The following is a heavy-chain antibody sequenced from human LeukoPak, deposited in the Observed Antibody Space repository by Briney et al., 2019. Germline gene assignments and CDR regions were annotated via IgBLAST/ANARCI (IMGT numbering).Heavy chain of an antibody. CDR2: LNLGEDR. V-gene: IGHV2-5*02. Sequence: SGPTLLTPPQTVTPSVSSTGSSPGTRRVGDCSILQPSGRALVWLVPLNLGEDRRYSPSLKSRLTISKDTSKNQVVLTMTHMDPVDTATYYCAGRTYATLKIDYWGQGTLVTVSS. CDR3: AGRTYATLKIDY. CDR1: GSSPGTRRVG. J-gene: IGHJ4*02. D-gene: IGHD2-8*01.